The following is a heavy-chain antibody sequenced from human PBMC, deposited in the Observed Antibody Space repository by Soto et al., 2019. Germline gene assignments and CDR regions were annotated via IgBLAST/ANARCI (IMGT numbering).Heavy chain of an antibody. CDR1: GFTFSSYS. J-gene: IGHJ4*02. CDR3: ARDLSREYYDSSGFDY. CDR2: ISSSSSTI. D-gene: IGHD3-22*01. V-gene: IGHV3-48*02. Sequence: EVQLVESGGGLVQPGGSLRLSCAASGFTFSSYSMNWVRQAPGKGLEWVSYISSSSSTIYHADSVKGRFTISRDNAKNSLYLQMNSLRDEDTAVYYCARDLSREYYDSSGFDYWGQGTLVTVSS.